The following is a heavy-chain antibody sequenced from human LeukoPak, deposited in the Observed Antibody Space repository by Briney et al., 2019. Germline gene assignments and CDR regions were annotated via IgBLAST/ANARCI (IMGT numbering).Heavy chain of an antibody. CDR2: ISATGEKA. CDR3: VKDRRFSVTTDYYFDV. V-gene: IGHV3-23*01. J-gene: IGHJ4*02. D-gene: IGHD4-17*01. CDR1: GFTFSIFA. Sequence: AGSLRLSCTASGFTFSIFAMNCVSHAPGKGLEWVSVISATGEKAYYAESVKDRFIISRDDSKSTAFLDMNSLRVDDTAIYYCVKDRRFSVTTDYYFDVWGPGALVTVSS.